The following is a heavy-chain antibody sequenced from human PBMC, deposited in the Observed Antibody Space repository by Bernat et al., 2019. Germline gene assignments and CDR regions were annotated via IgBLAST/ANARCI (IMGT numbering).Heavy chain of an antibody. J-gene: IGHJ6*03. V-gene: IGHV3-30*01. CDR2: ISYDGSNK. D-gene: IGHD1-26*01. CDR3: ARDWDPPYYYYMDV. Sequence: QVQLVESGGGVVQPGRSLRLSCAASGFTFSSYAMHWVRQAPGKGLEWVAVISYDGSNKYYADSVKGRFTISRDNSKNTLYLQMNSLRAEDTAVYYCARDWDPPYYYYMDVWGKGTTVTVSS. CDR1: GFTFSSYA.